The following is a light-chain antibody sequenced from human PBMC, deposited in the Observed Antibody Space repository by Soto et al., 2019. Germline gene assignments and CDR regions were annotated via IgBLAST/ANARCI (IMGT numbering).Light chain of an antibody. CDR1: SSNIGSNT. CDR2: NNN. J-gene: IGLJ3*02. CDR3: AAWDDSLKGPV. V-gene: IGLV1-44*01. Sequence: QSVLTQPPSASGTPGQRVTISCSGSSSNIGSNTVNWYQQLPGTAPKLLIYNNNQRPSGVPDRFSGSKSGTSASLAITGLQSGDEADYYCAAWDDSLKGPVFGGGTQLTVL.